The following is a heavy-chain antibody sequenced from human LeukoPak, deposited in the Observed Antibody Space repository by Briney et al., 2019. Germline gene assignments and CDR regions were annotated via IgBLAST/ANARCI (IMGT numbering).Heavy chain of an antibody. CDR3: ARVGYSSGWYRSSYYYGMDV. V-gene: IGHV1-18*01. Sequence: GASVKVSCKASGYTFTSYGISWVRQAPGQGLEWMGWISAYNGNTNYAQKLQGSVTMTTDTSTSTAYMELRSLRSDDTAVYYCARVGYSSGWYRSSYYYGMDVWGQGTTVTVSS. D-gene: IGHD6-19*01. CDR2: ISAYNGNT. CDR1: GYTFTSYG. J-gene: IGHJ6*02.